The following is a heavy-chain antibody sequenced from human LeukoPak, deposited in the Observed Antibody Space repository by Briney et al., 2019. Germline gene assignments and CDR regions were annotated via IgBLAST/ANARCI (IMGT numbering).Heavy chain of an antibody. V-gene: IGHV3-30*02. CDR3: AKDRGVEYFDY. J-gene: IGHJ4*02. CDR2: IQSDGSEN. CDR1: GFTFSSSG. Sequence: QPGGSLRLSCAASGFTFSSSGMHWVRQAPGKGLEWVTFIQSDGSENYYADSVKGRFTISRDNSKNTLYLQMNSLRAGDTAVYHCAKDRGVEYFDYWGQGTLVTVSS. D-gene: IGHD3-10*01.